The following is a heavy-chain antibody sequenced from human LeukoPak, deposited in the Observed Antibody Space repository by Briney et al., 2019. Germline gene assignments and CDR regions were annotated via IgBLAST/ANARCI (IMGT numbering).Heavy chain of an antibody. J-gene: IGHJ4*02. D-gene: IGHD1-26*01. Sequence: SETLSLTCTVSGGSISSYYWSWIRQPPGKGLEWIGYIYYSGSTSYNPSLKSRVTISLDTSKNQFSLKLTSVTAADTAVYYCANIEPDIVGATDFDYWGQGTLVTVSS. CDR2: IYYSGST. CDR3: ANIEPDIVGATDFDY. CDR1: GGSISSYY. V-gene: IGHV4-59*01.